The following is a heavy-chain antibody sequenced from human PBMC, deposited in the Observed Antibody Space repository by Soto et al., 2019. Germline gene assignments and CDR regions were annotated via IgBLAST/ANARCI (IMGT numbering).Heavy chain of an antibody. CDR3: ARTYYYDSSGYYWGVEYFQH. Sequence: PVGSLRISCAASGFTFSSYSMNWVRQAPGKGLEWVSYISSSSSTIYYAYSVKGRFTISRDNAKNSLYLQMNSLRDEDTAVYYCARTYYYDSSGYYWGVEYFQHWGQGTLVTVSS. V-gene: IGHV3-48*02. D-gene: IGHD3-22*01. J-gene: IGHJ1*01. CDR1: GFTFSSYS. CDR2: ISSSSSTI.